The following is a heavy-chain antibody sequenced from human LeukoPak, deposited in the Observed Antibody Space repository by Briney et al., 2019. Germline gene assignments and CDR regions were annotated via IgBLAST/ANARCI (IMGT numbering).Heavy chain of an antibody. D-gene: IGHD2-15*01. Sequence: SETLSLTCSVSGASINSYYWSWIRQPPGKGLEWIGNIYYNRSTSYHPSLKSRVTISVDTSTNQFSLKLTSVTAADTALYYCARHTPNKLGLYCSGGSCYYDYWGQGTLVTVSS. V-gene: IGHV4-59*01. CDR2: IYYNRST. CDR3: ARHTPNKLGLYCSGGSCYYDY. CDR1: GASINSYY. J-gene: IGHJ4*02.